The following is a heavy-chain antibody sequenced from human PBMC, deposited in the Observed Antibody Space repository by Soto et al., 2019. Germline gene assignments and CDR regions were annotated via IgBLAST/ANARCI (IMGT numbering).Heavy chain of an antibody. CDR2: IYYSGST. J-gene: IGHJ6*02. Sequence: SETLSLTCTVSGCSISSSSYYWGWIRQPPGKGLEWIGSIYYSGSTYYNPSLKSRVTISVDTSKNQFSLKLSSVTAADTAVYYCARDYSNYYYYYGMDVWGQGTTVTVSS. CDR3: ARDYSNYYYYYGMDV. CDR1: GCSISSSSYY. D-gene: IGHD4-4*01. V-gene: IGHV4-39*01.